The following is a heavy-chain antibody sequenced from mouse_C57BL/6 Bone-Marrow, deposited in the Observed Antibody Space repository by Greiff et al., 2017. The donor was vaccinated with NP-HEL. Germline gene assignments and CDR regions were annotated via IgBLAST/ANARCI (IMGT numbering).Heavy chain of an antibody. J-gene: IGHJ1*03. CDR3: ATYGNPWYFDV. D-gene: IGHD2-1*01. Sequence: VQLQQPGAELVMPGASVKLSCKASGYTFTSYWMHWVKQRPGQGLEWIGEIDPSDSYTNYNQKFKGKSTLTVDKSSSTAYMQRSSLTSEDSAVYYCATYGNPWYFDVWGTGTTVTVSS. CDR1: GYTFTSYW. CDR2: IDPSDSYT. V-gene: IGHV1-69*01.